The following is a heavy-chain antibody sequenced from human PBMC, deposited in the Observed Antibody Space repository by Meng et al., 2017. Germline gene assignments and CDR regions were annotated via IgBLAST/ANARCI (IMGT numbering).Heavy chain of an antibody. J-gene: IGHJ4*02. CDR1: GFSFSSSW. V-gene: IGHV3-74*01. Sequence: EVQLVESGGGLVQPGGSLRLSCAASGFSFSSSWMNWVRQPPGKGLMWVARINSDGTIANSADSVKGRFTISRDNAKNTLYLQMNSLRPEDTAVYYCLDEAPRSDYRGQGSLVTVSS. D-gene: IGHD1-1*01. CDR3: LDEAPRSDY. CDR2: INSDGTIA.